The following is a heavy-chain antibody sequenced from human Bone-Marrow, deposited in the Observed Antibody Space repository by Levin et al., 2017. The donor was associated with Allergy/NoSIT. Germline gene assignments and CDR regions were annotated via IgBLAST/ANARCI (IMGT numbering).Heavy chain of an antibody. CDR2: ISAYNGNT. J-gene: IGHJ4*02. CDR3: ARDSWRGGITMVREGNSGDY. CDR1: GYTFTSYG. V-gene: IGHV1-18*01. D-gene: IGHD3-10*01. Sequence: GGSLRLSCKASGYTFTSYGISWVRQAPGQGLEWMGWISAYNGNTNYAQKLQGRVTMTTDTSTSTAYMELRSLRSDDTAVYYCARDSWRGGITMVREGNSGDYWGQGTLVTVSS.